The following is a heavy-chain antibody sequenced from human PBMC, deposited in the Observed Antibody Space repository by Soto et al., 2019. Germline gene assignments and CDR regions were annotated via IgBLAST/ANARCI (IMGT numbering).Heavy chain of an antibody. CDR2: IYPGDSDT. CDR3: ARITTPEYYYDSSGYPTPYFDY. Sequence: ESLKISCKGSGYSFTSYWIGWVRQMPGKGLEWMGIIYPGDSDTRYSPSFQGQVTISADKSISTAYLQWSSLKASDTAMYYCARITTPEYYYDSSGYPTPYFDYWGQGTLVTVSS. CDR1: GYSFTSYW. D-gene: IGHD3-22*01. J-gene: IGHJ4*02. V-gene: IGHV5-51*01.